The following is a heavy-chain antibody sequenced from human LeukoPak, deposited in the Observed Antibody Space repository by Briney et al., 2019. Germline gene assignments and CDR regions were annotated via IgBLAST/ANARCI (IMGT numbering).Heavy chain of an antibody. CDR1: GGSISAYY. J-gene: IGHJ4*02. Sequence: SETLSLTCTASGGSISAYYWSWIRQPPGKGLEWIGYVYYSGATNYNPSLKSRVTISLETSKNQFSLRLTSVTAADTAVYYCARREAVTAIYCFDHWGQGTPVTVSS. V-gene: IGHV4-59*08. D-gene: IGHD2-21*02. CDR3: ARREAVTAIYCFDH. CDR2: VYYSGAT.